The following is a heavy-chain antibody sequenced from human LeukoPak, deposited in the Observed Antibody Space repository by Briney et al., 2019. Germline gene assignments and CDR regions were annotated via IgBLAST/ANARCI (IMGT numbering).Heavy chain of an antibody. CDR3: AGSIAAADDY. D-gene: IGHD6-13*01. CDR1: GFTVSSNY. CDR2: IYSGGST. V-gene: IGHV3-53*01. J-gene: IGHJ4*02. Sequence: GGSLRLSCAVSGFTVSSNYMNWVRQPPGKGLEWVSVIYSGGSTYYADSVKGRFTISRDNSKNTLYLQMNSLRAEDTAVYYCAGSIAAADDYWGQGTLVTVSS.